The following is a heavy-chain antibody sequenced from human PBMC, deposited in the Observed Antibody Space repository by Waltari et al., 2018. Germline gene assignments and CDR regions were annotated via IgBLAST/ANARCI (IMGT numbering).Heavy chain of an antibody. J-gene: IGHJ4*02. Sequence: EVQLVESGGGLVQPGRSLRLSCTASGFTFGDYAMSWVRQAPGKGREWVGFIRSRADGGTTECAASVKGRFTSARDDSKSIAYLQMNSLKTEDTAVYYCTRARRGSANFDYWGQGTLVTVSS. CDR2: IRSRADGGTT. CDR3: TRARRGSANFDY. V-gene: IGHV3-49*04. D-gene: IGHD6-19*01. CDR1: GFTFGDYA.